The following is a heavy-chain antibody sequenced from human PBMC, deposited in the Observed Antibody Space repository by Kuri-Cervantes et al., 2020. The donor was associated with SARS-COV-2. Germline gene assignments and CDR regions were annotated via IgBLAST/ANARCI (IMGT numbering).Heavy chain of an antibody. J-gene: IGHJ4*02. D-gene: IGHD2-2*01. CDR1: RFSFSSYT. Sequence: GGSLRLSCAASRFSFSSYTLHWVRQAPGKGLECVAVISYDGSNKYYADSVKGRLTISRDNSKNTLYLQMNSLRAEDTAVYYCARATPGLVVVPAAIPNWGQGTLVTVSS. V-gene: IGHV3-30-3*01. CDR2: ISYDGSNK. CDR3: ARATPGLVVVPAAIPN.